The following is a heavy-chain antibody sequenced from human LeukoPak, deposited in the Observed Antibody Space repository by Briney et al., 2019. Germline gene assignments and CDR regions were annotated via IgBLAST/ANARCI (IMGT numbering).Heavy chain of an antibody. V-gene: IGHV3-48*03. Sequence: GGSLRLSCAASGFTFSSYEMNWVRQAPGKGLEWVSYISSSGSTIYYADSVKGRFTISRDNAKNSLYLQMNSLRAEDTTVYYCAKMEVEYSSSWYGDYFDYWGQGTLVTVSS. CDR3: AKMEVEYSSSWYGDYFDY. CDR1: GFTFSSYE. D-gene: IGHD6-13*01. J-gene: IGHJ4*02. CDR2: ISSSGSTI.